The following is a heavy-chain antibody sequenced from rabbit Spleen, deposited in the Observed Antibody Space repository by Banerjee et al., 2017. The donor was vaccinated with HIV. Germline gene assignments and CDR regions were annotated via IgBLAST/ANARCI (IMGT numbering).Heavy chain of an antibody. CDR1: GFDFSSNA. CDR3: ARGSATMTMVITGYYFNL. D-gene: IGHD2-1*01. CDR2: IFAGTNGRP. Sequence: QSLEESGGDLVKPGGSLALTCKASGFDFSSNAMCWVRQAPGKGLEWIGCIFAGTNGRPYYASWAKGRFTISKTSSTTVTLQMTSLTVADTATYFCARGSATMTMVITGYYFNLWGQGTLVTVS. J-gene: IGHJ4*01. V-gene: IGHV1S40*01.